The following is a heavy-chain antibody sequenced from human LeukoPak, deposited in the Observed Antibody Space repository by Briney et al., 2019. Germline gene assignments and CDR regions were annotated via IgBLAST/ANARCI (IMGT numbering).Heavy chain of an antibody. Sequence: PGGSLRLSCAASGFTFSIYNMNWVRQPPGKGLQWVSYISSSSNIIYYADSVKGRFTISRDNAKNSLFLQMNSLGAEDTAVYYCARDFAREFTIDYWGQGTLVTVSS. CDR2: ISSSSNII. J-gene: IGHJ4*02. V-gene: IGHV3-48*01. D-gene: IGHD3-10*01. CDR3: ARDFAREFTIDY. CDR1: GFTFSIYN.